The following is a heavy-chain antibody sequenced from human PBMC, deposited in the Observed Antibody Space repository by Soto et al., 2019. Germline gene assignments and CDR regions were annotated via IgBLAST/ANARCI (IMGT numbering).Heavy chain of an antibody. CDR2: INPNSGDA. J-gene: IGHJ4*02. V-gene: IGHV1-2*02. D-gene: IGHD6-13*01. Sequence: QVKLVHSGAELKKPGASVKFSCKASGYTFTAYAMHWVRQAPGQGLEWMGWINPNSGDATYAQKFQGKVTMTMDTSITTAYMELSRLSYDDTAVYYCAREASAALALDYWGQGTLGTGSS. CDR1: GYTFTAYA. CDR3: AREASAALALDY.